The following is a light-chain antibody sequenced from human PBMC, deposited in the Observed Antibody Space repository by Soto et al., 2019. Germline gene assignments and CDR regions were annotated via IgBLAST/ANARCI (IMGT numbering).Light chain of an antibody. CDR2: DAS. CDR3: QQRSNWPLT. Sequence: EIVLTQSPATLSLSPGERATLSCRASQSVSYYLAWYQQKPGQAPRLLIYDASSRATGVPDRFSGSGSGTDFTLTISRLEPEDFAVYYCQQRSNWPLTFGGGTKVDIK. J-gene: IGKJ4*01. CDR1: QSVSYY. V-gene: IGKV3-11*01.